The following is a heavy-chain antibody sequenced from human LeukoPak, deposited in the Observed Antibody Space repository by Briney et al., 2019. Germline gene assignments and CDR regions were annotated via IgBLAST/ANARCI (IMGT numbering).Heavy chain of an antibody. CDR1: GYTFINNG. D-gene: IGHD6-13*01. Sequence: ASVKVSCKAPGYTFINNGISWVRQAPGQGLEWVGWISTFNDITNSAQKLQGRVTLTTDTSTSTAYMELRSLRSDDTAVYYCARLRSIGASGHDASNIWGQGTMVTVSS. CDR3: ARLRSIGASGHDASNI. CDR2: ISTFNDIT. J-gene: IGHJ3*02. V-gene: IGHV1-18*01.